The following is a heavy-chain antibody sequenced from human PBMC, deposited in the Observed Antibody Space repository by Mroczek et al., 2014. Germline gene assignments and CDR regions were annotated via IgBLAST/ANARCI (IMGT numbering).Heavy chain of an antibody. D-gene: IGHD4-23*01. CDR1: GGSISSGGYY. Sequence: QVQLQESGPGLVKPSQTLSLTCTVSGGSISSGGYYWSWIRQHPGKGLEWIGYIYYSGSTYYNPSLKSRVTISVDTSKNQFSLKLSSVTAADTAVYYCARAAGDYGGNSLWFDPWGQGTLVTVSS. V-gene: IGHV4-31*03. J-gene: IGHJ5*02. CDR2: IYYSGST. CDR3: ARAAGDYGGNSLWFDP.